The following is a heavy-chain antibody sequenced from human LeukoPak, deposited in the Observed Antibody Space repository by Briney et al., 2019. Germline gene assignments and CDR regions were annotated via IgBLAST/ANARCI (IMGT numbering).Heavy chain of an antibody. V-gene: IGHV1-69*04. CDR3: ANAVVAVSSWSFDY. J-gene: IGHJ4*02. CDR1: GGTISSYA. Sequence: SVKVSCKASGGTISSYAISWVRQAPGQGLEWMGRIIPILGIANYAQKFQGRVTITADKSTSTAYMELSSLRSEDTAVYYCANAVVAVSSWSFDYWGQGTLVTVSS. D-gene: IGHD6-13*01. CDR2: IIPILGIA.